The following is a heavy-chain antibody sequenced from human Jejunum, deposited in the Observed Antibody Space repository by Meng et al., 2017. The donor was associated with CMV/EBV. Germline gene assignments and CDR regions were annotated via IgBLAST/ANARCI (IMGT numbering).Heavy chain of an antibody. CDR3: ATGVADFEY. Sequence: QVQLGQCGPAETMPGASVKASCKASGYTFTSYDSNWVRQGTGQGLEWMGWMNPNRGTTGYVQKFQGRVTMTRNISKRTAYMDLSSLRSEDTAVYYCATGVADFEYWGQGTLVTVSS. D-gene: IGHD6-19*01. CDR1: GYTFTSYD. J-gene: IGHJ4*02. CDR2: MNPNRGTT. V-gene: IGHV1-8*01.